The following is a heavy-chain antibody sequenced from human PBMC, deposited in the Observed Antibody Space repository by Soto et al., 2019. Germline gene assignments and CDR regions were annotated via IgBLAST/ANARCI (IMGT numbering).Heavy chain of an antibody. CDR1: GGSFSGYY. J-gene: IGHJ4*02. Sequence: PSETLSLTCAVYGGSFSGYYWSWIRQPPGKGLEWIGEINHSGSTNYNPSLKSRVTISVDTSKNQFSLKLSSVTAADTAVYYCASLDITIVRGVIIAYYFDYWGQGTLVTVSS. CDR2: INHSGST. D-gene: IGHD3-10*01. CDR3: ASLDITIVRGVIIAYYFDY. V-gene: IGHV4-34*01.